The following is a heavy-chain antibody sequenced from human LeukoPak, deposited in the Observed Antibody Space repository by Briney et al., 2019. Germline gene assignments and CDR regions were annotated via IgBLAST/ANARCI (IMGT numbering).Heavy chain of an antibody. Sequence: GGSLRLSCAASGFTFSSYSMNWVRQAPGKGLEWVSSISSSSSYIYYADSVKGRFTISRDNAKNSLYLQMNSLRAEGTAVYYCAREDAPYDFWSGYSGGYFDYWGQGTLVTVSS. CDR1: GFTFSSYS. D-gene: IGHD3-3*01. CDR2: ISSSSSYI. CDR3: AREDAPYDFWSGYSGGYFDY. V-gene: IGHV3-21*01. J-gene: IGHJ4*02.